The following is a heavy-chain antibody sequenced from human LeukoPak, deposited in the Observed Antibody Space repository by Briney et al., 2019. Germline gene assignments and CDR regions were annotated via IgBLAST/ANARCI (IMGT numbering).Heavy chain of an antibody. Sequence: GGSLRLSCAASGLTVSTNDMGWVRQAPGKGLEWVSVIYSGGSTYYADSVKGRFTISRDNSKNTLYLQMNSLRAEDTAVYYCARERDAFDIWGQGTMVTVSS. CDR2: IYSGGST. V-gene: IGHV3-53*01. CDR3: ARERDAFDI. J-gene: IGHJ3*02. CDR1: GLTVSTND.